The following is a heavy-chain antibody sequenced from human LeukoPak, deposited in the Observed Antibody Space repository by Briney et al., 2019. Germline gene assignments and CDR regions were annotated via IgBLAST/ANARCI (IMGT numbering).Heavy chain of an antibody. CDR3: ARVFPIAAAGYFDY. V-gene: IGHV4-31*03. D-gene: IGHD6-13*01. J-gene: IGHJ4*02. CDR2: IHYSGST. CDR1: GGSISSGGYY. Sequence: PSETLSLTCTVSGGSISSGGYYWSWIRQHPGKGLEWIGYIHYSGSTYYNPSLKSRVTISVDTSKNQFSLKLSSVTAADTAVYYCARVFPIAAAGYFDYWGQGTLVTVSS.